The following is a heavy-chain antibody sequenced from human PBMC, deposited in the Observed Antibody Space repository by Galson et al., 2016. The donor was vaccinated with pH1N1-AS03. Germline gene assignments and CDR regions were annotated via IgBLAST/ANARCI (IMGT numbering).Heavy chain of an antibody. CDR3: ARRSDVGGWFVVFVDS. D-gene: IGHD6-19*01. CDR1: GFSLNTGGEG. J-gene: IGHJ4*02. CDR2: IYWNDDK. V-gene: IGHV2-5*01. Sequence: PALVTPTQTLTLTCTFSGFSLNTGGEGVAWIRQPPGGALEWLALIYWNDDKRYTPSLKTRLTITKDTSKNQVVLTLTNVDPVDTATYYCARRSDVGGWFVVFVDSWGPGTLVTGS.